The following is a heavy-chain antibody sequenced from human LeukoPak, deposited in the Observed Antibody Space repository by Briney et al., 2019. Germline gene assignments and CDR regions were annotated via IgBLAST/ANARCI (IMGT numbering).Heavy chain of an antibody. CDR2: IYSGGST. J-gene: IGHJ4*02. CDR1: GFTVSNNY. D-gene: IGHD4-17*01. CDR3: ARASTTVPNLLDY. Sequence: GGSLRLSCAASGFTVSNNYMSWVRQAPGKGLEWVSVIYSGGSTYYADSVKGRFTISRDNARHTLYLQMNSLRAEDTAVHYCARASTTVPNLLDYWGQETLVTVSS. V-gene: IGHV3-53*01.